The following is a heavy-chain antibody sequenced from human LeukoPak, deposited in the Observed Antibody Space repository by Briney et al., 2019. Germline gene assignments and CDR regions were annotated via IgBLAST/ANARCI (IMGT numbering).Heavy chain of an antibody. J-gene: IGHJ4*02. CDR3: ARVVLQLGYCTNGVCSNFDY. V-gene: IGHV1-18*01. CDR1: GYTFTSYG. CDR2: ISAYNGNT. Sequence: ASVKVSYKPSGYTFTSYGIIWERQAPGQGLEWMGWISAYNGNTNYAQKLQGRVTMTTDTSTSTAYMELRSLRSDDTAVYYCARVVLQLGYCTNGVCSNFDYWGQGTLVTVSS. D-gene: IGHD2-8*01.